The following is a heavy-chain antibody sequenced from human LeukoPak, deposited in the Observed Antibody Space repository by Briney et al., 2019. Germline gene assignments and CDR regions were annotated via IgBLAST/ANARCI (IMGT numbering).Heavy chain of an antibody. CDR3: AEKDGTL. CDR1: GGSISSYY. D-gene: IGHD1/OR15-1a*01. J-gene: IGHJ4*02. CDR2: FSHSGST. V-gene: IGHV4-59*01. Sequence: PSETLSLTCTVSGGSISSYYWGWIRQPPGKGLEWIGHFSHSGSTNYNPSLNSRVTISVDTSKNQFSLNLRSVTAADTAVYYSAEKDGTLWGQGILVTVAS.